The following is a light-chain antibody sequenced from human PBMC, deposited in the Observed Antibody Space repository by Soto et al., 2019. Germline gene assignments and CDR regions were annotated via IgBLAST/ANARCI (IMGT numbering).Light chain of an antibody. J-gene: IGKJ3*01. Sequence: EIVLTQSPATLSLSLGERATLSCRASQSVSSYLAWYQQKPGQAPRLLIYDASNRATGIPARFSSSGSGTAYTLTTSSLQPEDFSVYDCQQRSNWPGTFGPGTKVDIK. CDR3: QQRSNWPGT. V-gene: IGKV3-11*01. CDR1: QSVSSY. CDR2: DAS.